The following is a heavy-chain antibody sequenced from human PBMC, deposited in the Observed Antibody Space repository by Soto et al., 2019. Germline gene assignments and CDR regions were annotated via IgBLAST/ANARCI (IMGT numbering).Heavy chain of an antibody. D-gene: IGHD3-3*01. CDR2: IYYSGST. CDR1: GGSISSYY. CDR3: ARGALTYDFWSGYYGAFDI. Sequence: SETLSLTCTVSGGSISSYYWSWIRQPPGKGLEWIGYIYYSGSTNYNPSLKSRVTISVDTSKNQSSLKLSSVTAADTAVYYCARGALTYDFWSGYYGAFDIWGQGTMVTVSS. J-gene: IGHJ3*02. V-gene: IGHV4-59*01.